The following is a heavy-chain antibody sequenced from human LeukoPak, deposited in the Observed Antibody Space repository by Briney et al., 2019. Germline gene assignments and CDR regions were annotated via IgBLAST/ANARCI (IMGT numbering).Heavy chain of an antibody. V-gene: IGHV4-39*07. D-gene: IGHD3-3*01. Sequence: PSETLSLTCTVSGDSISRSSYFWAWIRQPPGKGLEWIGSVYSSGSTYYNPSLRSQITISVDTSKNQFSLKLTSVAAADTAMYYCTGDMEYPGAGFDYWGQGIPVTVSS. CDR3: TGDMEYPGAGFDY. CDR1: GDSISRSSYF. CDR2: VYSSGST. J-gene: IGHJ4*02.